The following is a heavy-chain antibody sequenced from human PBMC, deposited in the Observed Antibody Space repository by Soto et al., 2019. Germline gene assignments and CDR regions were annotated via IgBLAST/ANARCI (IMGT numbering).Heavy chain of an antibody. D-gene: IGHD5-12*01. V-gene: IGHV3-21*01. CDR2: ISTSSSYI. CDR1: GFTFSSYS. CDR3: ARDVSRGYSAYAFDY. Sequence: EAQLVESGGGLVKPGGSLRLSCAASGFTFSSYSMNWVRQAPGKGLEWVSSISTSSSYIYYADSVKGRFTISRDNAKNSLYLQMNSLRAEDTAVYYCARDVSRGYSAYAFDYWGQGTLVTVSS. J-gene: IGHJ4*02.